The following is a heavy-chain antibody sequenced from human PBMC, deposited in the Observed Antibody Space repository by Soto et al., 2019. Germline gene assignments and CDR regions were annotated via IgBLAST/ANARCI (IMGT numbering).Heavy chain of an antibody. D-gene: IGHD2-2*01. V-gene: IGHV3-7*01. CDR3: ARVYCNTTSCSGSKYFDL. CDR2: IKQDGSET. J-gene: IGHJ2*01. Sequence: EVQLVESGGGLVQPGGSLRLSCAASRFTFNHYWMTWVRRAPGEGLEWVANIKQDGSETYYVDSVKGRFTISRDNAKNSLFLQMNSLRAQDTAVFYCARVYCNTTSCSGSKYFDLWGRGTLVALSS. CDR1: RFTFNHYW.